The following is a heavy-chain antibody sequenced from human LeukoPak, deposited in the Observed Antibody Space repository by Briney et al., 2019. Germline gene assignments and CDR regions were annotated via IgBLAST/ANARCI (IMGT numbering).Heavy chain of an antibody. D-gene: IGHD6-13*01. Sequence: QPGRSLRLSCAASGFTFSSYAMHWVRQAPGKGLEWVAVISYDGSNKYYADSVEGRFAISRDNSKNTLYLQMNSLRAEDTAVYYCARPGIAENFDYWGQGTLVTVSS. CDR2: ISYDGSNK. CDR1: GFTFSSYA. V-gene: IGHV3-30*09. CDR3: ARPGIAENFDY. J-gene: IGHJ4*02.